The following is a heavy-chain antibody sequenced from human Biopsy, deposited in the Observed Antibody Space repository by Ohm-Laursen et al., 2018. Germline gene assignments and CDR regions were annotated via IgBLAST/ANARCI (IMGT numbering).Heavy chain of an antibody. J-gene: IGHJ4*02. Sequence: SLRLSCAAPGFIFNYGMHWARQAPGKGLEWVSVIYTGDITSYADSVKGRFTISRDISKNALYLHMNSLRAEDRGVYYCVRGLADGVHLNWGQGTLVAVSP. CDR2: IYTGDIT. D-gene: IGHD4-17*01. CDR1: GFIFNYG. CDR3: VRGLADGVHLN. V-gene: IGHV3-66*01.